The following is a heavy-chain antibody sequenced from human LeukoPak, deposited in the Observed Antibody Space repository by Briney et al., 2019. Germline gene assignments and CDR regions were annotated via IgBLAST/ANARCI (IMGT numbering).Heavy chain of an antibody. J-gene: IGHJ3*02. CDR3: ARDPRYSSSAHVFDI. Sequence: SETLSLTCTVSGGSISSYYWSWIRQPPGKGLEWIGYIYYSGSTNYNPSLKSRVTISQDTSKNQVSLKLSSVTAADTAVYYCARDPRYSSSAHVFDIWGQGIMVTVSS. CDR1: GGSISSYY. V-gene: IGHV4-59*12. CDR2: IYYSGST. D-gene: IGHD6-6*01.